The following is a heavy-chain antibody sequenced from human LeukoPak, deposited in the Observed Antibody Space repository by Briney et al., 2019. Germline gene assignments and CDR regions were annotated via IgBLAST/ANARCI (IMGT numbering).Heavy chain of an antibody. CDR1: GGTFSSYA. V-gene: IGHV1-69*05. CDR2: IIPIFGTA. J-gene: IGHJ4*02. Sequence: LVKVSCKASGGTFSSYAISWVRQAPGQGLEWMGGIIPIFGTANYAQKFQGRVTITTDESTSTAYMELSSLRSEDTAVYYCARVKEYSSSWYLGYWGQGTLVTVSS. CDR3: ARVKEYSSSWYLGY. D-gene: IGHD6-13*01.